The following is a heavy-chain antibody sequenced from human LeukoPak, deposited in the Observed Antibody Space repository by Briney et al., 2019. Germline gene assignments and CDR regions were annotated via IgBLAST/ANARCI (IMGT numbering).Heavy chain of an antibody. D-gene: IGHD4-17*01. J-gene: IGHJ3*02. V-gene: IGHV3-23*01. CDR1: GFTFSSYA. Sequence: PGGALRLACTASGFTFSSYAVMWGRQAPGKGPGWVSAIRGGGTSEFYADSVKGRFRISRDNSKDTLFLQMNRLRAEDTAVYYCASDPNGDYIGAFDMWGPGTMVTVSS. CDR2: IRGGGTSE. CDR3: ASDPNGDYIGAFDM.